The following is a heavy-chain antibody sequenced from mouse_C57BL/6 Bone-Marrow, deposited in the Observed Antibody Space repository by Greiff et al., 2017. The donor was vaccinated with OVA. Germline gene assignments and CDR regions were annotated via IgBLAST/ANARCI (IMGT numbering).Heavy chain of an antibody. V-gene: IGHV1-18*01. CDR1: GYTFTDYN. CDR3: ARWGVPTWYFDV. D-gene: IGHD2-14*01. Sequence: EVQLQESGPELVKPGASVKIPCKASGYTFTDYNMDWVKQSHGKSLEWIGDINPNNGGTIYNQKFKGKATLTVDKSSSTAYMELRSLTSEDTAVYYCARWGVPTWYFDVWGTGTTVTVSS. J-gene: IGHJ1*03. CDR2: INPNNGGT.